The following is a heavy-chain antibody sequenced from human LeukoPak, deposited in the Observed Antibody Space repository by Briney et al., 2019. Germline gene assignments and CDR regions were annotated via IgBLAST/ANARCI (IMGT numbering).Heavy chain of an antibody. J-gene: IGHJ4*02. CDR3: ARDALRLGELSLGHWSYFHY. Sequence: GGSLRLSCAASGFTFSSYSMNWVRQAPGKGLEWVSSISSSSSYIYYADSVKGRFTISRDNAKNSLYLQMNSLRAEDTAVYYCARDALRLGELSLGHWSYFHYWRQGTLVTVSS. D-gene: IGHD3-16*02. V-gene: IGHV3-21*01. CDR2: ISSSSSYI. CDR1: GFTFSSYS.